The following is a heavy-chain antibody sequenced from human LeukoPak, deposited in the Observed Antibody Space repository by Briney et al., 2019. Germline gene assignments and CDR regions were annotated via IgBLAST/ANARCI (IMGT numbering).Heavy chain of an antibody. Sequence: GGSLRLSCAASGLTFSRYDMHWVRQAPGKGLEWVAVISYDGGNKYYADSVKGRFTISRDDSKNTLSLQVNSLRAEDTAVYYCARESGGFDIWGPGTIVTVSS. CDR2: ISYDGGNK. D-gene: IGHD4-23*01. J-gene: IGHJ3*02. CDR3: ARESGGFDI. V-gene: IGHV3-30-3*01. CDR1: GLTFSRYD.